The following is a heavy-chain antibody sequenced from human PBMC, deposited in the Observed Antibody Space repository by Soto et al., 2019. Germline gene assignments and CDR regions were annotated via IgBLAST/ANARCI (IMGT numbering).Heavy chain of an antibody. CDR2: IYYTGST. V-gene: IGHV4-59*01. J-gene: IGHJ4*02. CDR1: GGSISDYY. Sequence: SETLSLTCTVSGGSISDYYWSWIRQPPGKGLEWIGYIYYTGSTTYNPSLKSRVTISVDTSKNQFSLKLASVTAADTAVYYCARGVSFDYWGQGTLVTVSS. CDR3: ARGVSFDY.